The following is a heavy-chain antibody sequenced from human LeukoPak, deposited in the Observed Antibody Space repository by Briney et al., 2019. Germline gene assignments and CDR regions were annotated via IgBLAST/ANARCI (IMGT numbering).Heavy chain of an antibody. CDR3: ASRPMVRGVATAVDY. Sequence: ASVKVSCKASGYTFTSYDIIWVRQATGQGLEWMGWVNPNSGNTGYAQKFQGRVTMTRNTSISTAYMGLSSLRSEDTAVYYCASRPMVRGVATAVDYWGQGTLVTVSS. CDR1: GYTFTSYD. V-gene: IGHV1-8*01. J-gene: IGHJ4*02. D-gene: IGHD3-10*01. CDR2: VNPNSGNT.